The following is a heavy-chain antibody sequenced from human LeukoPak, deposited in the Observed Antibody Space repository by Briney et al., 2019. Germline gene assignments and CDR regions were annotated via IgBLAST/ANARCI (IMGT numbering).Heavy chain of an antibody. J-gene: IGHJ4*02. CDR2: ISYDGSDK. CDR3: ADLWSPDY. D-gene: IGHD2-8*01. V-gene: IGHV3-30*03. CDR1: GFTFRNYG. Sequence: PGRSLRLSCAASGFTFRNYGMHWVRQAPGKGLEWVAVISYDGSDKYYADSVKGRFTISRDNSKNTLYLQMNSLRVEDTAVYYCADLWSPDYWGQGTLVTVSS.